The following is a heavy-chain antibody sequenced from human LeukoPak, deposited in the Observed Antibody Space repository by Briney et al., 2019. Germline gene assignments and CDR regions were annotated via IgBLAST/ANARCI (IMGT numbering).Heavy chain of an antibody. CDR1: GXTFSSYS. D-gene: IGHD6-19*01. CDR2: ISSSSSYI. J-gene: IGHJ4*02. Sequence: PGGSLRLSCAASGXTFSSYSMNWVRQAPGKGLGWVSSISSSSSYIYYADSVKGRFTISRDNAKNSLYLQMNSLRAEDTAVYYCARVSRDSSGWYKLDYWGQGTLVTVSS. V-gene: IGHV3-21*01. CDR3: ARVSRDSSGWYKLDY.